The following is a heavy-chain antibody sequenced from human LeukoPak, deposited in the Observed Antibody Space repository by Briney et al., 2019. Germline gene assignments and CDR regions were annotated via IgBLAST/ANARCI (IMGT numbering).Heavy chain of an antibody. J-gene: IGHJ6*01. CDR2: ISTYRDNT. Sequence: ASVNVPCKTSGYTFTDYYMHWVRPAPGQGLEWMGWISTYRDNTNYAQTLQGRVTMTTDTSTSTAYMELRSLSSDDTAVYYCARDLTHPTGYYYYGMDVWGERSTVFVAS. CDR3: ARDLTHPTGYYYYGMDV. CDR1: GYTFTDYY. V-gene: IGHV1-18*04.